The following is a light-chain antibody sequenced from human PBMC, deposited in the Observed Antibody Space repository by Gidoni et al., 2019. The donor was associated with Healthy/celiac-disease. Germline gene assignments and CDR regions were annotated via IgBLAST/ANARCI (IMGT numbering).Light chain of an antibody. J-gene: IGKJ1*01. CDR3: QQYGSSRWT. Sequence: DIVLTQSPGTLSLSPEDRATLSCRASQSVSSSYLAWYQQKPGQAPRLLIYGASSRATGSPDRFSGSGSGTDFTLTISRLEPEDFSVYYCQQYGSSRWTFGQGTKVEIK. CDR1: QSVSSSY. CDR2: GAS. V-gene: IGKV3-20*01.